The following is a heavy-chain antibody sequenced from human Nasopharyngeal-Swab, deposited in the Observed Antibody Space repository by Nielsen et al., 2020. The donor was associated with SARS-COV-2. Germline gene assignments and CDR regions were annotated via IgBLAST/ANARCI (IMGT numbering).Heavy chain of an antibody. V-gene: IGHV4-39*07. CDR3: VGSSWYGDYYYYYGMDV. J-gene: IGHJ6*02. CDR2: IYYSGST. CDR1: GGSISSSSYY. D-gene: IGHD6-13*01. Sequence: SETLSLTCTVSGGSISSSSYYWGWIRQPPGKGLEWIGSIYYSGSTCYSPSLKSRVTISVDTSKNQFSLKLSSVTAADTAVYYCVGSSWYGDYYYYYGMDVWGQGTTVTVSS.